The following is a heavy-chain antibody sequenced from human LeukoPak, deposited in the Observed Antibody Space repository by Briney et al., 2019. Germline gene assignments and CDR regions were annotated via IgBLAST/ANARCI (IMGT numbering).Heavy chain of an antibody. V-gene: IGHV1-2*02. D-gene: IGHD3-9*01. CDR3: ARAGDILTGYYTYNWFDT. CDR1: GYTFTGYY. Sequence: ASVKVSCKASGYTFTGYYMHWVRQAPGQGLEWMGWINPNSGGTNYAQKFQGRVTMTRDTSISTAYMELSRLRSDDTAVYYCARAGDILTGYYTYNWFDTWGQGTLVTVSS. CDR2: INPNSGGT. J-gene: IGHJ5*02.